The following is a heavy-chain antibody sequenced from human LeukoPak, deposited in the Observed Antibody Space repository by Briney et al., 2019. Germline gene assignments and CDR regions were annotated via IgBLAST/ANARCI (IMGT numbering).Heavy chain of an antibody. CDR1: GYTFTGYY. Sequence: RASVQVSCKASGYTFTGYYIHWVRQAPRQGLEWMGWINPNSGDTDYARKFQGRVTMTRDTSISTTYMELSRLASDDTAIYYCARDRTASWYGGEDYWGQGTLVTVSS. CDR2: INPNSGDT. CDR3: ARDRTASWYGGEDY. J-gene: IGHJ4*02. D-gene: IGHD6-13*01. V-gene: IGHV1-2*02.